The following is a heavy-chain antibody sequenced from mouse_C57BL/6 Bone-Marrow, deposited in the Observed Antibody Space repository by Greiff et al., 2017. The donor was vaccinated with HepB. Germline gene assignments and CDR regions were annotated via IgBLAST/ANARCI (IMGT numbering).Heavy chain of an antibody. Sequence: VHVKQSGPVLVKPGASVKMSCKASGYTFTDYYMNWVKQSHGKSLEWIGVINPYNGGTSYNQKFKGKATLTVDKSSSTAYMELNSLTSEDSAVYYCAEYYEDYWGQGTTLTVSS. D-gene: IGHD1-1*01. CDR1: GYTFTDYY. CDR3: AEYYEDY. J-gene: IGHJ2*01. V-gene: IGHV1-19*01. CDR2: INPYNGGT.